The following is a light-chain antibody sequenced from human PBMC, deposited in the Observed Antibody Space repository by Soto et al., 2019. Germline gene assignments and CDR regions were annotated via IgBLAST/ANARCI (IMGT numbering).Light chain of an antibody. Sequence: QSALTQPPSVSGSPGQSVTISCTGTSSDFGSYNLVSWYQQPPGTAPQLMIYEVSNRPSVVPGRFSGSNSGNTASLTISGLQAEDAADYYCSSYTSSSTYVFGTGTKLTVL. J-gene: IGLJ1*01. CDR3: SSYTSSSTYV. CDR1: SSDFGSYNL. V-gene: IGLV2-18*02. CDR2: EVS.